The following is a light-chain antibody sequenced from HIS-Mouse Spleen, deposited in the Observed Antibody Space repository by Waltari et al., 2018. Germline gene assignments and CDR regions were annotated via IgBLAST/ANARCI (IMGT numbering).Light chain of an antibody. CDR2: EDS. J-gene: IGLJ2*01. Sequence: SYELTQPPSVSVSPGQPARITCSVDASPKKYAYWYQQKSGQAPVLVIYEDSKRPSGIPERFSGSSSGTMATLTISGAQVEDEADYYCYSTDSSGNHRVFGGGTKLTVL. CDR1: ASPKKY. CDR3: YSTDSSGNHRV. V-gene: IGLV3-10*01.